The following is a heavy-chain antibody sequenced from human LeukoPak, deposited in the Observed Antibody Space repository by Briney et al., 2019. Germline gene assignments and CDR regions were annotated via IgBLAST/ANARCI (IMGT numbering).Heavy chain of an antibody. CDR1: GFTFSSYS. D-gene: IGHD5-18*01. J-gene: IGHJ4*02. CDR2: ISSSSSYI. CDR3: AREWGDTAMVV. Sequence: GGSLRLSCAASGFTFSSYSMNWVRQAPGKGLEWVSSISSSSSYIYYADSVKGRFTISRDNAKNSLHLQMNSLRAEDTAVYYCAREWGDTAMVVWGQGTLVTVSS. V-gene: IGHV3-21*01.